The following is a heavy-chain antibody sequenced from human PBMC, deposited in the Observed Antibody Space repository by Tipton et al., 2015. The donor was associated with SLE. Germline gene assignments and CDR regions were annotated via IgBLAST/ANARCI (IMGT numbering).Heavy chain of an antibody. CDR3: APQGVGATHFDY. Sequence: TLSLTCTVSGGSISSYYWSWIRQPAGKGLEWIGRIYTSGSTNYNPSLKSRVAMSVDTSKNQFSLKLSSVTAADTAVYYCAPQGVGATHFDYWGQGTLVTVSS. D-gene: IGHD1-26*01. CDR2: IYTSGST. J-gene: IGHJ4*02. CDR1: GGSISSYY. V-gene: IGHV4-4*07.